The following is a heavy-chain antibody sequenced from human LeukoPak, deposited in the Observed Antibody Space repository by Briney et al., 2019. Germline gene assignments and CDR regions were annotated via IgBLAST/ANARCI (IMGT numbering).Heavy chain of an antibody. CDR1: GFTFSSYG. CDR2: ISGSGGST. J-gene: IGHJ4*02. D-gene: IGHD1-26*01. CDR3: ASSGSYSSSDY. Sequence: QTGGSLRLSCAASGFTFSSYGMSWVRQAPGKGLEWVSAISGSGGSTYYADSVKGRFTISRDNSKNTLYLQMNSLRAEDTAVYYCASSGSYSSSDYWGQGTLVTVSS. V-gene: IGHV3-23*01.